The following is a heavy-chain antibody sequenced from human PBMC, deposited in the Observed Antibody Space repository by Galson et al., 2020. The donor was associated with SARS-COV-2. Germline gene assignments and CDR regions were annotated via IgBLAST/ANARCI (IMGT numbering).Heavy chain of an antibody. Sequence: SETLSLTCTVSGYSISSGYYWGWIRQPPGKGLEFIGSIYNSGTNYYNPSLRSRVTISVDTSQNQFSLKLTSVTAADTAVYYCARILDYWGQGTLVTVSS. V-gene: IGHV4-38-2*02. CDR3: ARILDY. J-gene: IGHJ4*02. CDR1: GYSISSGYY. CDR2: IYNSGTN.